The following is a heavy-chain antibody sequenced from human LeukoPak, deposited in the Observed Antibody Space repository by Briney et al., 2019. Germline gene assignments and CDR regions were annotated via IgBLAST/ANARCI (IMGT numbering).Heavy chain of an antibody. V-gene: IGHV1-18*01. CDR1: GYTFTSYG. J-gene: IGHJ4*02. Sequence: ASVKVSCKASGYTFTSYGISWVRQAPGQGLEWMRWISAYNGNTNYAQKLQGRVTMTTDTSTSTAYMELRSLRSEDTAVYYCARDKKYGSSWYYFDYWGQGTLVTVSS. CDR2: ISAYNGNT. CDR3: ARDKKYGSSWYYFDY. D-gene: IGHD6-13*01.